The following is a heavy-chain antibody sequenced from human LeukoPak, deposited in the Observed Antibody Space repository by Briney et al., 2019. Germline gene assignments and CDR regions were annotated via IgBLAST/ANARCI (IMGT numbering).Heavy chain of an antibody. J-gene: IGHJ4*02. D-gene: IGHD2-15*01. CDR1: GFTFSDYW. CDR2: IDLAGVYT. V-gene: IGHV3-74*01. Sequence: PGGSLRLSCAASGFTFSDYWMHWVRQAPGKGLMWVSTIDLAGVYTTYADSVKGRFTISRDNAKDTLYLQMISLRAEDTAVYYCVRRYCSSSSCTLDSWGQGTLVTVSS. CDR3: VRRYCSSSSCTLDS.